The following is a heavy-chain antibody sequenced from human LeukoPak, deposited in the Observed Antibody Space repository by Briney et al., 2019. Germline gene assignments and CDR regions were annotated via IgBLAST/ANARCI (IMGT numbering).Heavy chain of an antibody. CDR3: AKGPKQLLIRRSVWIYMDV. J-gene: IGHJ6*03. Sequence: GGSLRLSCAASGFTFSSYSMNWVRQAPGKGLEWVLYISSSSSIRYYADSVKGRFTISRDNAKNSLYLQMNSLRAEDTAVYYCAKGPKQLLIRRSVWIYMDVWGKGTTVTISS. D-gene: IGHD5/OR15-5a*01. CDR1: GFTFSSYS. V-gene: IGHV3-48*01. CDR2: ISSSSSIR.